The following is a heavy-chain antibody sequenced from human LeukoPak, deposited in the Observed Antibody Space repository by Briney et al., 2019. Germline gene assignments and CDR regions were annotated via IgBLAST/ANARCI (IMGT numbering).Heavy chain of an antibody. CDR3: VVTAASSLGAFDI. V-gene: IGHV4-4*02. CDR2: IYHSGST. CDR1: GGSISSSNW. Sequence: SGTLSLTCAVSGGSISSSNWWSWVRQPPGKGLEWIGEIYHSGSTNYNPSLKSRVTISVDKSKNQFSLKLSSVTAADTAVYYCVVTAASSLGAFDIWGQGTMVTVSS. J-gene: IGHJ3*02. D-gene: IGHD2-21*02.